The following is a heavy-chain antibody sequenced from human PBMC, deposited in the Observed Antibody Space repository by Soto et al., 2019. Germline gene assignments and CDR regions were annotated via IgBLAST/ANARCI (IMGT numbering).Heavy chain of an antibody. CDR1: GGSVSGYY. Sequence: PSETLSLTCTVSGGSVSGYYWSWIRQSPGKGLEWLGYIFYRGTTKYSPSVKGRVTISVDTSRNQFSLNLSSVTAAGTAVYYCTRHAIIPKLQYGMDVWGQGTMVTVSS. D-gene: IGHD3-22*01. CDR2: IFYRGTT. V-gene: IGHV4-59*02. J-gene: IGHJ6*02. CDR3: TRHAIIPKLQYGMDV.